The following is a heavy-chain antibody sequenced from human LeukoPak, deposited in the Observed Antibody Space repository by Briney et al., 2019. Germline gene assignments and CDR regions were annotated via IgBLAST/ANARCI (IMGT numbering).Heavy chain of an antibody. Sequence: ASVKVCCKSSGATFSSYAISWVRQPPGQGLEWMGGIIPIFGTADYAQKFQGRVTITADESTSTAYMELSSMRSEDTAVYYCARESSYGSGGNMYYFDYWGQGTLVTVSS. J-gene: IGHJ4*02. V-gene: IGHV1-69*13. D-gene: IGHD3-10*01. CDR1: GATFSSYA. CDR3: ARESSYGSGGNMYYFDY. CDR2: IIPIFGTA.